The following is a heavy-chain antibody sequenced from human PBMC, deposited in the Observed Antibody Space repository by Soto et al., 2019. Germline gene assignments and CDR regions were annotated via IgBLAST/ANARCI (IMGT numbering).Heavy chain of an antibody. CDR2: ISSSGSTI. D-gene: IGHD4-17*01. CDR3: ARDGTPPRYGDDDFDY. V-gene: IGHV3-11*01. Sequence: QVQLVESGGGLVKPGGSLRLSCAASGFTFSDYYMTWIRQAPGKGLEWVSYISSSGSTIYYADSVKGRFTISRDNAKNSLYLQLTRLRADDTAVYYCARDGTPPRYGDDDFDYWGPGPLVTVSS. CDR1: GFTFSDYY. J-gene: IGHJ4*02.